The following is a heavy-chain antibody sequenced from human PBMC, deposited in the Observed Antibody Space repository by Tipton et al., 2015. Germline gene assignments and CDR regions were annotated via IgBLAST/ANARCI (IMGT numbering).Heavy chain of an antibody. V-gene: IGHV4-59*08. CDR3: ARVTVDYGDYVGAFDI. D-gene: IGHD4-17*01. CDR2: IRYTGIT. Sequence: TLSLTCTVSGGSFSDYYWTWIRQPPGKELQWIGYIRYTGITNYNPSLKSRVTISVDTSKNQFSLKLRSVTAADTALYYCARVTVDYGDYVGAFDIWGQGTMVTVSS. J-gene: IGHJ3*02. CDR1: GGSFSDYY.